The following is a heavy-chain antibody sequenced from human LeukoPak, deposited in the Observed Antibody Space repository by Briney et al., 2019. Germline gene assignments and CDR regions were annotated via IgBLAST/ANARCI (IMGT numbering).Heavy chain of an antibody. J-gene: IGHJ5*02. Sequence: SETLSLTCTVSGGSITSYHWSWIRQPPGKGLEWIWYISYSGSTNYNPSLKSRVTISVDTSKNQFSLKLSSVTAADTAVYYCASGGYCGSTSCYLNWFDPWGQGTLVTVSS. CDR1: GGSITSYH. D-gene: IGHD2-2*01. CDR2: ISYSGST. CDR3: ASGGYCGSTSCYLNWFDP. V-gene: IGHV4-59*01.